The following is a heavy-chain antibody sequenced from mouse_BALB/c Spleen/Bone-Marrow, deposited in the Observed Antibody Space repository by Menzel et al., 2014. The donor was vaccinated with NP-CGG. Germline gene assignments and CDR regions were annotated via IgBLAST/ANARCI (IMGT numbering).Heavy chain of an antibody. Sequence: EVKLVESGGGLVQPGGSLRLSCATSGFTFTDYYMSWVRQPPGKALGWLGFIRNKANGYTTEYSASVKGRFTISRDNSQSILYLQMNTLRAEDSATYYCARDRNYGSSWYFDVWGAGTTVTVSS. CDR1: GFTFTDYY. CDR3: ARDRNYGSSWYFDV. D-gene: IGHD1-1*01. V-gene: IGHV7-3*02. J-gene: IGHJ1*01. CDR2: IRNKANGYTT.